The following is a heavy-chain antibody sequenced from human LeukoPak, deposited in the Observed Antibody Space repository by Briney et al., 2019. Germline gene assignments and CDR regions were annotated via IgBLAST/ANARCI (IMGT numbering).Heavy chain of an antibody. CDR1: GFTFSNYW. CDR3: ARDRYCTTTRCSDY. CDR2: ISTDGSST. Sequence: GGSLRLSCVASGFTFSNYWMYWVRQAPGKGLVWVSRISTDGSSTTYADSVKGRFTISRDNAKNTLYLEMNSLRAEDTAVYYCARDRYCTTTRCSDYWGQGTLVTVSS. V-gene: IGHV3-74*03. J-gene: IGHJ4*02. D-gene: IGHD2-2*01.